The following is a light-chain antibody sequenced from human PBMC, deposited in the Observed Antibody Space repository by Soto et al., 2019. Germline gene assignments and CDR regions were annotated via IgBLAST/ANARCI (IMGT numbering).Light chain of an antibody. CDR2: EVS. V-gene: IGLV2-14*01. CDR3: SSYTSSSTLEV. J-gene: IGLJ3*02. Sequence: QSALTQPPSASGSPGQSVTISCTGTSSDVGIFNYVSWYQQHPDQAPKLMIYEVSNRPSGVSNRFSGSKSGNTASLTISGLQAEDEADYYCSSYTSSSTLEVFGGGTKVTVL. CDR1: SSDVGIFNY.